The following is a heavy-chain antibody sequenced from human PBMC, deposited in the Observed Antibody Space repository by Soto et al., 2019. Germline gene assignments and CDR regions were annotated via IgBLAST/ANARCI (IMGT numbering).Heavy chain of an antibody. CDR1: GGPISGSRYY. CDR2: IYYSGST. V-gene: IGHV4-39*01. Sequence: HLQLQESGPGLVKPSETLSLTCTVSGGPISGSRYYWGWVRQPPGKGLEWIGSIYYSGSTYYNPSLKSRVTISVDTSKNQFSLKLSSVTAADTAVYFCARQFCTSSVCYTYFDYWGQGILVTVSS. D-gene: IGHD2-2*02. CDR3: ARQFCTSSVCYTYFDY. J-gene: IGHJ4*02.